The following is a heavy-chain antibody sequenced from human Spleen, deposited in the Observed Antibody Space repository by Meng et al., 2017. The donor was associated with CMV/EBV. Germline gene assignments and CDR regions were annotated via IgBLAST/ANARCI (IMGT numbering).Heavy chain of an antibody. D-gene: IGHD3-3*01. CDR3: ARVYDF. J-gene: IGHJ4*02. CDR2: ISYDGSNK. CDR1: GFTFSSYA. V-gene: IGHV3-30-3*01. Sequence: GESLKISCAASGFTFSSYAMHWVRQAPGKGLEWVAVISYDGSNKYYADSVKGRFTISRDNAKNSLYLQMNSLRAEDTAVYYCARVYDFWSQGTLVTVSS.